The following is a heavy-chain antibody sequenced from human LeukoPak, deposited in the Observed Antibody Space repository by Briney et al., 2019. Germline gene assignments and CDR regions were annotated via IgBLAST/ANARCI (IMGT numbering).Heavy chain of an antibody. CDR1: GFTFSSYA. J-gene: IGHJ4*02. V-gene: IGHV3-23*01. CDR2: ISGSGGST. CDR3: AGCQYYYDSSGYYPF. Sequence: GGSLRLSCAASGFTFSSYAMSWVRQAPGKGLEWVSAISGSGGSTYYADSVKGRFTISKDNSKNTLYLQMNSLRAEDTAVYYCAGCQYYYDSSGYYPFWGQGTLVTVSS. D-gene: IGHD3-22*01.